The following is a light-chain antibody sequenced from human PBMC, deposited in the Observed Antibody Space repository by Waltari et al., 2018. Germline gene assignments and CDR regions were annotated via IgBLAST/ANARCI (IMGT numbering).Light chain of an antibody. CDR1: RGITRD. Sequence: DIQMTQSPSSLSESVGDTVTITCRASRGITRDLNWFKQKPGKAPKLLIYAATTLQSGVPSRFSGSGSGTEFTLTISSLQPEDFAAYYCLQHNSYPLTFGGGTKVEIK. J-gene: IGKJ4*01. CDR3: LQHNSYPLT. CDR2: AAT. V-gene: IGKV1-17*01.